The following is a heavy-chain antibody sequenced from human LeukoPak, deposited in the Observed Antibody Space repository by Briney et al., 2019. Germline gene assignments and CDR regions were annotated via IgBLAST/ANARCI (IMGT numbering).Heavy chain of an antibody. D-gene: IGHD3-3*01. V-gene: IGHV1-18*01. Sequence: GASVKVSCTASGYTFTSYGISWVRQAPGQGLEWMGWISAYNGNTNYAQKLQGRVTMTTDTSTSTAYMELRSLRSDDTAVYYCAREVTIFGVVISFPDYWGQGTLVTVSS. J-gene: IGHJ4*02. CDR3: AREVTIFGVVISFPDY. CDR2: ISAYNGNT. CDR1: GYTFTSYG.